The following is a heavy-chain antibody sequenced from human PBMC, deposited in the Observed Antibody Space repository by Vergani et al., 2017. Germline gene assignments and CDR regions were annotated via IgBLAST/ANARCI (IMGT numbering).Heavy chain of an antibody. Sequence: QVQLQESGPGLVKPSETLSLTCTVSGGSISSYYWSWIRQPPGKGLEWIGYIYYSGSTNYNPSLKSRVTISVDTSKNHFSLKLSSVTAADTAVYYCARGVWYDSNYYYYMDVWGKGTTVTVSS. CDR3: ARGVWYDSNYYYYMDV. CDR1: GGSISSYY. CDR2: IYYSGST. D-gene: IGHD3-22*01. V-gene: IGHV4-59*01. J-gene: IGHJ6*03.